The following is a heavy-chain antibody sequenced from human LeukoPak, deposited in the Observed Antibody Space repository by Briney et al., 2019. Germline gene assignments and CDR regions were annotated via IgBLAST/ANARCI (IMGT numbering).Heavy chain of an antibody. J-gene: IGHJ4*02. D-gene: IGHD1-1*01. CDR3: ARGTSGWSDVGDY. CDR2: ISSSGTYI. V-gene: IGHV3-21*01. Sequence: GGSLRLSCAASGFTFSSYSMNWVRQAPGKGLEWVSSISSSGTYIYYADAVKGRFTISRDNAKNSLYLQMNSLRAEDTAVYYCARGTSGWSDVGDYWAQGTLVTVSS. CDR1: GFTFSSYS.